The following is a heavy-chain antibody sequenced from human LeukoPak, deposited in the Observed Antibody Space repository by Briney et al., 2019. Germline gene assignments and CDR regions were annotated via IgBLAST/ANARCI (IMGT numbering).Heavy chain of an antibody. V-gene: IGHV4-59*01. CDR2: IYYSGST. CDR3: ARESLAGPFDY. D-gene: IGHD6-19*01. Sequence: PSETLSLTCAVSGGSISSYYWSWIRQPPGKGLEWIGYIYYSGSTNYNPSLKSRVTISVDTSKNQFSLKLSSVTAADTAVYYCARESLAGPFDYWGQGTLVTVSS. J-gene: IGHJ4*02. CDR1: GGSISSYY.